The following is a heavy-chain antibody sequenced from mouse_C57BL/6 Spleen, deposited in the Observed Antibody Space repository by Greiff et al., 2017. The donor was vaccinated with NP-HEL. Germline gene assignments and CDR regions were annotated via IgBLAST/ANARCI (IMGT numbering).Heavy chain of an antibody. CDR1: GFNIKNTY. D-gene: IGHD1-1*01. V-gene: IGHV14-3*01. CDR2: IDPANGNT. Sequence: VQLQQSVAELVRPGASVKLSCTASGFNIKNTYMHWVKQRPEQGLEWIGRIDPANGNTKYAQKFQGKATITADTSSNTAYLQLSSLTSEDTAIYYCATLYGSSRPWFAYWGQGTLVTVSA. CDR3: ATLYGSSRPWFAY. J-gene: IGHJ3*01.